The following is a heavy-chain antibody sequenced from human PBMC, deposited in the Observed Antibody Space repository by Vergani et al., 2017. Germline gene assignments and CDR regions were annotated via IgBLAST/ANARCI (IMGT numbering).Heavy chain of an antibody. V-gene: IGHV3-53*02. J-gene: IGHJ4*02. D-gene: IGHD4-17*01. CDR2: IYSDSST. Sequence: EVQLVETGGGLIQPGGSLRLSCAASGFTVINNYMSWVRQAPGKGLEWVSIIYSDSSTYYADSVKGRVTISRDNSENTLYRQMNSLRAEDTAVYSCAGERYGDYGGWIGYWSQGTQLTVSS. CDR3: AGERYGDYGGWIGY. CDR1: GFTVINNY.